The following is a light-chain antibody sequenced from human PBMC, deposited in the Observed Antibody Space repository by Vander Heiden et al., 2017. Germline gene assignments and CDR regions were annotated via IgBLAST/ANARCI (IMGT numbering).Light chain of an antibody. V-gene: IGLV4-69*01. CDR2: LNSDGSH. CDR3: QTWDTGIQV. J-gene: IGLJ1*01. Sequence: QLVLTQSPSPSASLGASVTLTYTLSSGHSSYAIAWHQQQPEKGPRYLMKLNSDGSHTKGAGIPDRFSGSSSGAERYLTISSLQSDDEADYYCQTWDTGIQVFGTGTKVTVL. CDR1: SGHSSYA.